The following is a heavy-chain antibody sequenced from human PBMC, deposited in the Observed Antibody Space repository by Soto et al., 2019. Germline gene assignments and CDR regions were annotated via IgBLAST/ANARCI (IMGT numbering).Heavy chain of an antibody. CDR2: IIPIFGTA. D-gene: IGHD6-25*01. CDR3: ARGRGSGDY. Sequence: GASVKVSCKASGGTFSSYAISWVRQAPGQGLEWMGGIIPIFGTADYAQKFQGRVTITGDESTSSVYMELSILRSEDTAVYYCARGRGSGDYWGRGTLVTVSS. J-gene: IGHJ4*02. CDR1: GGTFSSYA. V-gene: IGHV1-69*13.